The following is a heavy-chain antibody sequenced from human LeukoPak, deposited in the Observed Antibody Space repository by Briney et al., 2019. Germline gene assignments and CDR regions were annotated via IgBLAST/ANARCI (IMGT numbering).Heavy chain of an antibody. CDR2: ILTSGST. J-gene: IGHJ1*01. V-gene: IGHV4-61*02. Sequence: PSETLSLTCTVSGGSIRTGSYYWSWIRRPAGKELQWIGRILTSGSTNYNPSLKSRVTISVDTSKNQFSLKLSSVTAADTAVYYCARDSSSPRVKYFQPWGQGTLVTVSS. CDR3: ARDSSSPRVKYFQP. CDR1: GGSIRTGSYY. D-gene: IGHD6-6*01.